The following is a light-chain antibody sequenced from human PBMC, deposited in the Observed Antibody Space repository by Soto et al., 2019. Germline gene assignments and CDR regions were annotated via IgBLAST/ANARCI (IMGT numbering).Light chain of an antibody. CDR1: QSVSSN. CDR3: QLYNRRPLT. V-gene: IGKV3-15*01. J-gene: IGKJ1*01. Sequence: EIMMTQSPGTLSASPGERATLSCRASQSVSSNLAWYQQKPGQSPRLLIYAVSTRATGILASFSDSGSGTEFTLTISSLQSVDFAVYYFQLYNRRPLTFGQGTKVEIK. CDR2: AVS.